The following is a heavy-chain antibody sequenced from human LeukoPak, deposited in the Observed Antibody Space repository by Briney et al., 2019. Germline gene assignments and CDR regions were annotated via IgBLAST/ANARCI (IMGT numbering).Heavy chain of an antibody. D-gene: IGHD3-9*01. CDR3: ARTKNPPAGYFTYYYYYYYMDV. CDR1: GGTFSSYA. J-gene: IGHJ6*03. CDR2: ISAYNGNT. V-gene: IGHV1-18*01. Sequence: ASVKVSCKASGGTFSSYAISWVRQAPGQGLEWMGWISAYNGNTNYAQKLQGRVTMTTDTSTSTAYMELRSLRSDDTAVYYCARTKNPPAGYFTYYYYYYYMDVWGKGTTVTVSS.